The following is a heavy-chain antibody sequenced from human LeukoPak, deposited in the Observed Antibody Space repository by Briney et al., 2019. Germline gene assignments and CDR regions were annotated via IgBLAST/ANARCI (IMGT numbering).Heavy chain of an antibody. D-gene: IGHD3-9*01. CDR3: AKPILTAFGYFDY. CDR1: GFTFSSYA. V-gene: IGHV3-23*01. J-gene: IGHJ4*02. Sequence: PGGSLRLSCAASGFTFSSYAMSWVRQAPGKGLEWVSAISGSGGSTFYADSVKGRFAISRDNSKNTLYLQMNSLRAEDTAVYYCAKPILTAFGYFDYWGQGTLVTVSS. CDR2: ISGSGGST.